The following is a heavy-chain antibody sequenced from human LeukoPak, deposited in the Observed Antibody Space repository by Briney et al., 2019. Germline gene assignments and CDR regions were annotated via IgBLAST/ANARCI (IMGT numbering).Heavy chain of an antibody. CDR1: GGSISSYY. V-gene: IGHV4-59*01. D-gene: IGHD5-18*01. Sequence: PSETLSLTCSVSGGSISSYYWTWIRQPPGKGLEWIGYVYYSGSTNYSPSLKSRVTISLDTSKNHFSLKLSSATAADTAVYYCARDSGYRYGLGYYYGMDVWGQGTTVTVSS. CDR3: ARDSGYRYGLGYYYGMDV. J-gene: IGHJ6*02. CDR2: VYYSGST.